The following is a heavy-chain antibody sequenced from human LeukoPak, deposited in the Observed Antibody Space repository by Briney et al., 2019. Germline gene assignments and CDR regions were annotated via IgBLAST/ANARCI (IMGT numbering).Heavy chain of an antibody. V-gene: IGHV3-7*01. D-gene: IGHD3-10*02. CDR3: AELGITMIGGV. CDR1: EFTFSSYG. Sequence: GGSLRLSCAASEFTFSSYGMHWVRQAPGTGLEWVANIKQDGNEKYYVDSVRGRFTITRDNAKNSLYLQMNSLRAEDTAVCYCAELGITMIGGVWGKGITVTISS. CDR2: IKQDGNEK. J-gene: IGHJ6*04.